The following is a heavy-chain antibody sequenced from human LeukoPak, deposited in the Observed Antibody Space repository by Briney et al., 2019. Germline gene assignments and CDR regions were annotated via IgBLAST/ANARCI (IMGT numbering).Heavy chain of an antibody. Sequence: SETLSLTCTVSGGSISSYYWSWIRQPPGKGLEWIGYIYYSGSTNYNPSLKSRVTISVDTSKNQFSLKLSSETAADTAVYYCARVAAAGADAFDIWGQGTMVTVSS. V-gene: IGHV4-59*01. J-gene: IGHJ3*02. CDR1: GGSISSYY. CDR3: ARVAAAGADAFDI. D-gene: IGHD6-13*01. CDR2: IYYSGST.